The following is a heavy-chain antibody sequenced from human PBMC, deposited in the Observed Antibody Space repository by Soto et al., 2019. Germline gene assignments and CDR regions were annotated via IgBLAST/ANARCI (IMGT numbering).Heavy chain of an antibody. V-gene: IGHV1-2*02. J-gene: IGHJ4*02. D-gene: IGHD2-21*01. CDR2: INPNSGGT. CDR1: GYTFTGSQ. CDR3: ARGRTIVSPGN. Sequence: QVQLVQSGAEVKKPGASVKVSCKASGYTFTGSQIHWVRQAPGQGLEWMGWINPNSGGTNYAQKFKGRVTMTSDTSITTAYIELSGLTSDDTAVYYCARGRTIVSPGNWGQGTLVSVSS.